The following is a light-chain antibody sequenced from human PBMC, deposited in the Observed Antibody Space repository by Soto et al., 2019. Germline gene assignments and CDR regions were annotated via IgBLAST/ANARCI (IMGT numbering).Light chain of an antibody. CDR1: QSISSW. V-gene: IGKV1-5*01. CDR3: QQYNSYSYT. CDR2: DAS. Sequence: DIRMTQSPSTLSASVGDRVTITCRASQSISSWLAWYQQKPGKAPKLLIYDASSLESGVPSRFSGSGSGTEITLTISSLQPDDFATYYCQQYNSYSYTFGQGTKLEIK. J-gene: IGKJ2*01.